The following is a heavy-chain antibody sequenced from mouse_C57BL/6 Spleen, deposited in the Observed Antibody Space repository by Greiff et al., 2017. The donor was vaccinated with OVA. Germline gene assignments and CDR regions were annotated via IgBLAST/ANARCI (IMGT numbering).Heavy chain of an antibody. J-gene: IGHJ2*01. V-gene: IGHV7-3*01. Sequence: EVKVVESGGGLVQPGGSLSLSCAASGFTFTDYYMSWVRQPPGKALEWLGFIRNKANGYTTEYSASVKVRFTISRDNSQSILYLQMNALRAEDSATYYCARLGRRYFDYWGQGTTLTVSS. CDR3: ARLGRRYFDY. CDR1: GFTFTDYY. D-gene: IGHD4-1*01. CDR2: IRNKANGYTT.